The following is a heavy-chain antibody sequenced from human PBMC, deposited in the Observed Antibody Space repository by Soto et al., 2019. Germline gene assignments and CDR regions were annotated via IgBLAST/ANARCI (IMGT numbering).Heavy chain of an antibody. J-gene: IGHJ4*02. CDR2: FDPEDGET. V-gene: IGHV1-24*01. D-gene: IGHD1-26*01. Sequence: ASVKVSCKVSGCTLTELSMHWVRQAPGKGLEWMGGFDPEDGETIYAQKFQGRVTMTEDTSTDTAYMELSSLRSEDTAVYYCATAMYSGVAFDYWGQGTLVTVSS. CDR3: ATAMYSGVAFDY. CDR1: GCTLTELS.